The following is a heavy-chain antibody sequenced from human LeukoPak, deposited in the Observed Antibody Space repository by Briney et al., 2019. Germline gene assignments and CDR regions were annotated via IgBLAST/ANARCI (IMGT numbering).Heavy chain of an antibody. CDR2: INSDGSST. CDR3: ARDYGRSRDYSMDV. Sequence: GGSLRLSCAASGFTFINYWMHWVRQAPGKGLVWVSRINSDGSSTSYADSVKGRFTISRDNAKNTLFLQMNSLRAEDTAMYYCARDYGRSRDYSMDVWGQGTTVTVSS. D-gene: IGHD3-10*01. V-gene: IGHV3-74*01. CDR1: GFTFINYW. J-gene: IGHJ6*02.